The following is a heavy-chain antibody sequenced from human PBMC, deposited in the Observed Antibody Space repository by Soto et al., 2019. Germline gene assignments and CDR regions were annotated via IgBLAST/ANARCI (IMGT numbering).Heavy chain of an antibody. J-gene: IGHJ5*02. CDR3: AREPPSYYDFWSGYPPTGFDP. Sequence: QVQLVQSGAEVKKPGASVKVSCKASGYTFTSYGISWVRQAPGQGLEWMGWISAYNGNTNYAQKLQGRVTMTTDTSTSTAYMELRSLRSDDTAVYYCAREPPSYYDFWSGYPPTGFDPWGQGTLVTVSS. CDR2: ISAYNGNT. D-gene: IGHD3-3*01. V-gene: IGHV1-18*01. CDR1: GYTFTSYG.